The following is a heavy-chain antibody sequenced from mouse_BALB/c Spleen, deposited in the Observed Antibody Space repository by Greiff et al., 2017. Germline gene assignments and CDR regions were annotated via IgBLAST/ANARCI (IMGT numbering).Heavy chain of an antibody. V-gene: IGHV1-39*01. Sequence: EVQLQQTGPELVKPGASVKISCKASGYSFTDYIMLWVKQSHGKSLEWIGNINPYYGSTSYNLKFKGKATLTVDKSSSTAYMQLNSLTSEDSAVYYCATPYYGNWYFDVWGAGTTVTVSS. CDR3: ATPYYGNWYFDV. D-gene: IGHD2-10*01. CDR2: INPYYGST. CDR1: GYSFTDYI. J-gene: IGHJ1*01.